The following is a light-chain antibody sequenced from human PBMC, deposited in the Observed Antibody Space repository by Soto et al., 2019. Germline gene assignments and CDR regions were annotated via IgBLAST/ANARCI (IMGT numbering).Light chain of an antibody. J-gene: IGKJ1*01. CDR3: QQYNSYWRT. CDR1: QSISSW. CDR2: DAS. Sequence: DIQMTQYPSTLSASVGDRVTITCRASQSISSWLAWYQQKPGKAPKLLIYDASSLESGVPSRFSGSGSGTEFTLTISSLQPDDFATYYCQQYNSYWRTFGQGTKVAIK. V-gene: IGKV1-5*01.